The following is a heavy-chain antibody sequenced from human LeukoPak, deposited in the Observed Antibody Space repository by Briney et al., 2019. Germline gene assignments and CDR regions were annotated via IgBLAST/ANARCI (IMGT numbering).Heavy chain of an antibody. CDR2: IYYSGST. D-gene: IGHD3-9*01. Sequence: SETLSLTCTVSGGSITSYYWSWIRQPPGKGLEWIGYIYYSGSTNYNPSLKSRVTISVDTSKNQFSLKLSSVTAADTAVYYCARDLIGILTGYYVPDAFDIWGQGTMVTVSS. J-gene: IGHJ3*02. CDR3: ARDLIGILTGYYVPDAFDI. V-gene: IGHV4-59*12. CDR1: GGSITSYY.